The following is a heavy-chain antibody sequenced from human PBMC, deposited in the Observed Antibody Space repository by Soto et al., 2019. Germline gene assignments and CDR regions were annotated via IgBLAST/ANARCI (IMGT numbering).Heavy chain of an antibody. D-gene: IGHD6-13*01. Sequence: GSLRLSCAASGFTFRSFTMNWVRQAPGKGLEWVSTISSNSAYIYYTDALRGRFTISRDNAKNSLHLQMNSLRAEDTAVYYCMRDASRDSSARGWFDPWGPGTLVTVSS. CDR3: MRDASRDSSARGWFDP. J-gene: IGHJ5*02. CDR2: ISSNSAYI. CDR1: GFTFRSFT. V-gene: IGHV3-21*01.